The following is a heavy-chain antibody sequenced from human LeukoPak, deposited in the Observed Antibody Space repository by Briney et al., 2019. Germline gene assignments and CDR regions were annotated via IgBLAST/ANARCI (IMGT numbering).Heavy chain of an antibody. CDR3: ITYTSGWY. Sequence: GGSLRLSCAASGFTFSNAWMSWVRQAPGKGLEWVGRIKGRTDGGTTDYAAPVKGRFTISRDDSKNTLYLQMNSLETEDTAVYYCITYTSGWYWGQGTLVTVSS. V-gene: IGHV3-15*01. D-gene: IGHD6-19*01. CDR2: IKGRTDGGTT. CDR1: GFTFSNAW. J-gene: IGHJ4*02.